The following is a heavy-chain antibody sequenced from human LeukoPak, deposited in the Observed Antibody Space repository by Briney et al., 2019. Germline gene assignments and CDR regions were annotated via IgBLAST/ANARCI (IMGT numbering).Heavy chain of an antibody. Sequence: KPGGSLRLSCAASGFTFSDYYMSWIRQAPGKGLEWVSYISGSHIYTNYADSVKGRFTISRDNAKNSLYLQTNSLSAEDTAVYYCARERSSTSCYIDWGQGTLVTVSS. D-gene: IGHD2-2*02. CDR3: ARERSSTSCYID. CDR1: GFTFSDYY. CDR2: ISGSHIYT. J-gene: IGHJ4*02. V-gene: IGHV3-11*05.